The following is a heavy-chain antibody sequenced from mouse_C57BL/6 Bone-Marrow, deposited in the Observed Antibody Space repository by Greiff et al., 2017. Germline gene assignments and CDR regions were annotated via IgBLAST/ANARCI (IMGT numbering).Heavy chain of an antibody. CDR3: ARLEAFTTVVADFDY. CDR2: IHPNSGST. D-gene: IGHD1-1*01. CDR1: GYTFTSYW. V-gene: IGHV1-64*01. J-gene: IGHJ2*01. Sequence: QVQLKQPGAELVKPGASVKLSCKASGYTFTSYWMHWVKQRPGQGLEWIGMIHPNSGSTNYNEKFKSKATLTVDKSSSTAYMQLSSLTSEDSAVYYCARLEAFTTVVADFDYWGQGTTLTVSS.